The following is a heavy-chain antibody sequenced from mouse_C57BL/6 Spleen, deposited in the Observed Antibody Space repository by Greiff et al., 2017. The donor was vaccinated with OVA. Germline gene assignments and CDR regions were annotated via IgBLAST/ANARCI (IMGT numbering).Heavy chain of an antibody. V-gene: IGHV5-9*01. D-gene: IGHD1-1*01. CDR1: GFTFSSYT. CDR2: ISGGGGNT. Sequence: EVMLVESGGGLVKPGGSLKLSCAASGFTFSSYTMSWVRQTPEKRLEWVATISGGGGNTYYPDSVKVRFTISRDNAKNTLYLQMSSLRSEDTALYYCARHELYAMDYWGQGTSVTVSS. J-gene: IGHJ4*01. CDR3: ARHELYAMDY.